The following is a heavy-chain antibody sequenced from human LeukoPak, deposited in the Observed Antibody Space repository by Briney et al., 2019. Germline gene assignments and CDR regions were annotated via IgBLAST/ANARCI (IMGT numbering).Heavy chain of an antibody. V-gene: IGHV3-23*01. D-gene: IGHD2-15*01. CDR3: AQQVGYCSSGSCYFTY. CDR2: ISNTGGST. J-gene: IGHJ1*01. Sequence: PGGSLRLSCAASGFSFNTYAMSWVRQAPGKGLEWVSAISNTGGSTYYADSVKGRFTISRHKSKNTLSLQMNSLRAEDTAVYYCAQQVGYCSSGSCYFTYWGQGTLVTVSS. CDR1: GFSFNTYA.